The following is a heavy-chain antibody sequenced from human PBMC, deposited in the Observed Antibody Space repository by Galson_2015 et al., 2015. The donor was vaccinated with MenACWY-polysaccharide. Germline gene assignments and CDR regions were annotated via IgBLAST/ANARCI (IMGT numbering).Heavy chain of an antibody. V-gene: IGHV4-61*02. D-gene: IGHD6-19*01. J-gene: IGHJ4*02. CDR1: GGSLSSGSYY. CDR3: ARDAVAGPYFDY. CDR2: IYTSGST. Sequence: PLSLPCTVSGGSLSSGSYYWRWLRPPAGKGLEWVGRIYTSGSTNYNPSLKSRVTISVDTSKNQFSLKLGSVTAADTVVYYCARDAVAGPYFDYWGQGTLVTVSS.